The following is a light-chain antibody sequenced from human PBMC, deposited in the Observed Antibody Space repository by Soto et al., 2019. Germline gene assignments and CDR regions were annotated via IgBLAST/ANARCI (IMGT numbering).Light chain of an antibody. Sequence: QSALTQPASVSGSPGQSMTISCTGTSSDVGSYNLVSWYQHHPGKAPKLIIYEGNKRPSGVSHRFSGSKSGNTASLTLSGLQAEDEAHYYCCSSAGTNSVVFGGGTKLTVL. CDR2: EGN. CDR3: CSSAGTNSVV. CDR1: SSDVGSYNL. V-gene: IGLV2-23*01. J-gene: IGLJ2*01.